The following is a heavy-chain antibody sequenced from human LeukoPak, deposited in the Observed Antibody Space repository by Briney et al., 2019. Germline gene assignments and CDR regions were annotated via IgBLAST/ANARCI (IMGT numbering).Heavy chain of an antibody. D-gene: IGHD3-22*01. CDR3: ARLHDSNGYHEGFDP. V-gene: IGHV4-61*02. Sequence: SETLSLTCTVSGGSISSGSYYWSWIRQPAGKGLEWIGRIYTSGSTNYNPSLKSRVTMSVDTSKNQFSLKLSSVTAADTAVYYCARLHDSNGYHEGFDPWGQGTLVTVSS. J-gene: IGHJ5*02. CDR2: IYTSGST. CDR1: GGSISSGSYY.